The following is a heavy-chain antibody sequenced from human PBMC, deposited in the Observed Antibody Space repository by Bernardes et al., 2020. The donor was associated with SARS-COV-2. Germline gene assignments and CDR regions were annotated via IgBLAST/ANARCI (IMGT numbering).Heavy chain of an antibody. V-gene: IGHV1-2*02. D-gene: IGHD6-13*01. CDR3: ARAYSSSWYKKYYYGMDV. CDR2: INPNSGGT. J-gene: IGHJ6*02. Sequence: ASVKVSCKASGYTFTGYYMHWVRQAPGQGLEWMGWINPNSGGTNYAQKFQGRVTMTRDTSISTAYMELSRLRSDDTAVYYCARAYSSSWYKKYYYGMDVWGQGTTVTVSS. CDR1: GYTFTGYY.